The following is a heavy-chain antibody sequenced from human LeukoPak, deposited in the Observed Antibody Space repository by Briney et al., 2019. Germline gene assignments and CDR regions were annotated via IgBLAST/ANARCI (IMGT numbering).Heavy chain of an antibody. CDR2: IYYSGST. D-gene: IGHD6-13*01. J-gene: IGHJ4*02. V-gene: IGHV4-59*01. Sequence: PSETLSLTCTVSGVSISSYYWSWIRQPPGKGMEWIGFIYYSGSTNYNPSLKSRVTISVDTSKNQFSLRLSSVIAADPAVYYCASPGIVAAGTDRGFDYWGQGILVTVSS. CDR1: GVSISSYY. CDR3: ASPGIVAAGTDRGFDY.